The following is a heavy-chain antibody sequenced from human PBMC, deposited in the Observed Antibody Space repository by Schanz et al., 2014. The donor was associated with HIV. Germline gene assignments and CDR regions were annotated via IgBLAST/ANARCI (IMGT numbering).Heavy chain of an antibody. CDR3: ARDAARYFDWSYYFDF. D-gene: IGHD3-9*01. Sequence: EVHLLVESGGGLVQPGGSLRLSCAASGFTFEDYAMHWVRQAPGKGLEWVSGISWNSGSIGYADSVKGRFTISRDNAKNSLHLQMNSLRAEDTAVYYCARDAARYFDWSYYFDFWGQGTLVTVSS. CDR2: ISWNSGSI. J-gene: IGHJ4*02. CDR1: GFTFEDYA. V-gene: IGHV3-9*01.